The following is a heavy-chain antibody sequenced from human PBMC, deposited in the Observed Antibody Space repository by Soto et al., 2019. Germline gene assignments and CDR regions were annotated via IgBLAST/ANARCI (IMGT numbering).Heavy chain of an antibody. CDR2: IYQSDSES. CDR1: GYAFDSNC. D-gene: IGHD3-10*01. CDR3: PKLLDPWGETHYFDS. J-gene: IGHJ4*02. V-gene: IGHV5-51*01. Sequence: GESLTISCQASGYAFDSNCIVWVLQMQGKGLEWMGMIYQSDSESRYVPSFQGKVTIPSDRSFKIAYLQWRSLQASGTAMYYCPKLLDPWGETHYFDSWGQGTTVTVSS.